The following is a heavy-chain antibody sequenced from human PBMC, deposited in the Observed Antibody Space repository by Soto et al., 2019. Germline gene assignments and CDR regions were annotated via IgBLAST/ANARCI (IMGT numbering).Heavy chain of an antibody. CDR1: GVTCSSYG. Sequence: XGSLRLSCAAAGVTCSSYGMSWVRQAPGKGLEWVSTILVGGSTHYPDSVKGRFTISRDNSKNTVFLQMNSLTAGDTAVYYCAKATATGGGAFDICGQGTMVTVSS. CDR2: ILVGGST. D-gene: IGHD2-8*02. V-gene: IGHV3-23*01. J-gene: IGHJ3*02. CDR3: AKATATGGGAFDI.